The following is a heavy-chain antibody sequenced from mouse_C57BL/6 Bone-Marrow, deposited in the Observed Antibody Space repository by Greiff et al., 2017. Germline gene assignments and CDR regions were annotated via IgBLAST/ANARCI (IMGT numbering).Heavy chain of an antibody. CDR3: AIEGVYYSNPRAMDY. V-gene: IGHV1-74*01. D-gene: IGHD2-5*01. Sequence: QVQLQQPGAELVKPGASVKVSCKASGYTFTSYWMHWVKQRPGQGLEWIGRIHPSDSDTTYNQQLKGKATLTVDKYSRTAYMQLSSLTSEDSSVYYCAIEGVYYSNPRAMDYWGQGTSVTVSS. CDR1: GYTFTSYW. J-gene: IGHJ4*01. CDR2: IHPSDSDT.